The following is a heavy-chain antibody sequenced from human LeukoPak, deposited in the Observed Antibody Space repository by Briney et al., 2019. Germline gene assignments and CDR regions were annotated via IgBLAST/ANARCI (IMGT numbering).Heavy chain of an antibody. CDR1: GYTFTSYD. V-gene: IGHV1-8*01. CDR3: ARGGTYLPFGY. CDR2: MNANSGDT. Sequence: GASVKVSCKASGYTFTSYDINWVRQATGQGPEWMGWMNANSGDTGYAQNFQGRVTMTRNTSISTAYMELSSLRSEDTAIYYCARGGTYLPFGYWGQGTLVTVSS. D-gene: IGHD3-10*01. J-gene: IGHJ4*02.